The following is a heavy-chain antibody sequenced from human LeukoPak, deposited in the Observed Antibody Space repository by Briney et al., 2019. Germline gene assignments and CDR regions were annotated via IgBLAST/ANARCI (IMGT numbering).Heavy chain of an antibody. CDR3: ARDQYDSSGYYYAGGVLDY. CDR1: GYTFTSYY. Sequence: ASVKVSCKASGYTFTSYYMHWVRQAPGQGLEWMGIINPSGGSTSYAQKFQGRVTMTRDMSTSTVYMELSSLRSEDTAVYYCARDQYDSSGYYYAGGVLDYWGQGTLVTVSS. V-gene: IGHV1-46*01. J-gene: IGHJ4*02. CDR2: INPSGGST. D-gene: IGHD3-22*01.